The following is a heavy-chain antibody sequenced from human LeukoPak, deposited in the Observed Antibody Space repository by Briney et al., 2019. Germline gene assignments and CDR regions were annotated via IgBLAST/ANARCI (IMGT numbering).Heavy chain of an antibody. Sequence: GGSLRLSCAASGFTFNNYAMSWVRQAPGKGLEWVSVISGRGGSTDYADSVKGRFTISRDNSKNTLYLQMNSLRAEDTAVYYCAKGDSTYYYDSSGYMWGQGTLVTVSS. CDR3: AKGDSTYYYDSSGYM. D-gene: IGHD3-22*01. V-gene: IGHV3-23*01. CDR1: GFTFNNYA. J-gene: IGHJ4*02. CDR2: ISGRGGST.